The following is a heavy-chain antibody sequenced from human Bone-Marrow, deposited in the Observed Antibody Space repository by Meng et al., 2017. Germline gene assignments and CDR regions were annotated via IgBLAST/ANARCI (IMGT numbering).Heavy chain of an antibody. CDR1: GLSFTDAW. J-gene: IGHJ4*02. CDR3: ATGAAAADH. V-gene: IGHV3-15*01. Sequence: VPLVESGGGLVKPGGSLRLSCVASGLSFTDAWMSWVRQAPGKGLEWVGRIKRNSDGGTIDYAAPVKGRFTISRDDSKNTLYLQMDSLITEDTAVYFCATGAAAADHWGQGTLVTVSS. CDR2: IKRNSDGGTI. D-gene: IGHD6-13*01.